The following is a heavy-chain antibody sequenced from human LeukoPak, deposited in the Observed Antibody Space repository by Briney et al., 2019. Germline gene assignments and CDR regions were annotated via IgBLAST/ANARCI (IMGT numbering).Heavy chain of an antibody. D-gene: IGHD5-12*01. CDR2: IIPIFGTA. CDR3: ARVGDDIVAGGSWFDP. J-gene: IGHJ5*02. CDR1: GGTFSSYA. V-gene: IGHV1-69*01. Sequence: ASVRVSCKASGGTFSSYAISWVRQAPGQGLEWMGGIIPIFGTANYAQNFQGRVTITADESTTTAYMELSSLRSEDTAVYYCARVGDDIVAGGSWFDPWGQGTLVTVSS.